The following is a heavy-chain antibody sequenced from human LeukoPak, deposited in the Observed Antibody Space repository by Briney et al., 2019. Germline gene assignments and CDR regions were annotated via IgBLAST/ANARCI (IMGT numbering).Heavy chain of an antibody. J-gene: IGHJ4*02. D-gene: IGHD3-3*01. Sequence: TGGSLRLSCGASGFTFSSYATSGVREAPGKGLEWVSAISGSGGSTYYADSVKGRFTISRDNPKNMLYLQMNSLRAEDTADYSCAKDLLSRSRVVIIGAFDYWGQGTLVTVSS. CDR1: GFTFSSYA. V-gene: IGHV3-23*01. CDR3: AKDLLSRSRVVIIGAFDY. CDR2: ISGSGGST.